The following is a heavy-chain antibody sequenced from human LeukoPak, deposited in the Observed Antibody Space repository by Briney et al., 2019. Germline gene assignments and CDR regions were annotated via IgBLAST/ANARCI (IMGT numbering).Heavy chain of an antibody. V-gene: IGHV4-31*03. Sequence: SETLPLTCTVSGGSISSGGYYWSWIRQHPGKGLEWIGYIYYSGSTYYNPSLKSRVTISVDTSKNQFSLKLSSVTAADTAVYYCARDAAGLLGYWGQGTLVTVSS. CDR1: GGSISSGGYY. J-gene: IGHJ4*02. CDR2: IYYSGST. CDR3: ARDAAGLLGY. D-gene: IGHD2-15*01.